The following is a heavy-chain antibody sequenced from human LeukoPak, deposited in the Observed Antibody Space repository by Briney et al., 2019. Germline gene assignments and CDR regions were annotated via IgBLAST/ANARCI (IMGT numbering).Heavy chain of an antibody. CDR1: GFIFSNYA. V-gene: IGHV3-23*01. D-gene: IGHD3-22*01. Sequence: PGGSLRLSCAASGFIFSNYAMSWVRQAPGKGLEWVSGINSSGGSTYYAGSVKGRFTISRDNSQNTLYLQMNSLRAEDTAVYYCANDYYGSHFYYMDVWGKGTTVTVSS. CDR2: INSSGGST. CDR3: ANDYYGSHFYYMDV. J-gene: IGHJ6*03.